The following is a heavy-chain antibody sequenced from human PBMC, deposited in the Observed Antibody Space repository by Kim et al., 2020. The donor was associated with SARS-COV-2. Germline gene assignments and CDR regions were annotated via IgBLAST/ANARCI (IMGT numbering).Heavy chain of an antibody. V-gene: IGHV3-30*18. CDR1: GFTFSSYG. Sequence: GGSLRLSCAASGFTFSSYGMHWVRQAPGKGLEWVAVMSYDGNNKYYADSVKGRFTISRDNSKNTLYLQMNSLRAEDTAVYYCAKGPTAYYYSMDVCGQGTTVTVSS. CDR3: AKGPTAYYYSMDV. CDR2: MSYDGNNK. J-gene: IGHJ6*02. D-gene: IGHD4-17*01.